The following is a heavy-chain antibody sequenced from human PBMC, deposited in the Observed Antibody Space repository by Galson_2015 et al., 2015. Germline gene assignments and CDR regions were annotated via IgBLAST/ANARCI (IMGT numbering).Heavy chain of an antibody. J-gene: IGHJ5*02. Sequence: SLRLSCAASRFTFSSYWMSWVRQAPGKGLEWVANIKQDGSEEYYVDSVKGRFTISRDNAKNSLFLQMNRLRAEDTAVYYCAIAARRTSWGQGTPVTVSS. CDR1: RFTFSSYW. CDR3: AIAARRTS. CDR2: IKQDGSEE. V-gene: IGHV3-7*01. D-gene: IGHD6-6*01.